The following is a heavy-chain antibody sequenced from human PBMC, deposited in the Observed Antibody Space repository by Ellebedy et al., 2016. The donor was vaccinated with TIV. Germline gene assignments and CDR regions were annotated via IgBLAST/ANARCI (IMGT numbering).Heavy chain of an antibody. CDR2: FDPEDGET. Sequence: AASVKVSCKVSGYTLTELSMHWVRQAPGKGLEWMGGFDPEDGETIYAQKFQGRVSMTENTSTDTAYMELSSLRSEDTAVYYCATSTMVRGAQFDYWGQGTLVTVSS. J-gene: IGHJ4*02. CDR1: GYTLTELS. D-gene: IGHD3-10*01. V-gene: IGHV1-24*01. CDR3: ATSTMVRGAQFDY.